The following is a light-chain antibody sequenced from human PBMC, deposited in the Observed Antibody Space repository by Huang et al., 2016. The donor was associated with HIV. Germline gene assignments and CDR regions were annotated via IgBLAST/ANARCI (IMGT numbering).Light chain of an antibody. CDR1: QTISSS. J-gene: IGKJ4*01. CDR3: QQRGDWPLT. CDR2: AAS. Sequence: EIVLTQSPATLSLSPGERATLSCRASQTISSSLAWFQQKPGQAPRRLIYAASNRATGIPARFSGRGSGTDFTLTISSLEPEDFAVYYCQQRGDWPLTFGGGTKVEIK. V-gene: IGKV3-11*01.